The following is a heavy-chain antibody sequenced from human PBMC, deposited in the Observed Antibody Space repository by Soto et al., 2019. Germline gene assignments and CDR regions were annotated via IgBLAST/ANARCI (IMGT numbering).Heavy chain of an antibody. CDR2: ISGSGGST. CDR3: AKAESMITFGGVIAPYYFDY. V-gene: IGHV3-23*01. CDR1: GFTFSSYA. D-gene: IGHD3-16*02. J-gene: IGHJ4*02. Sequence: EVQLLESGGGLVQPGGSLRLSCAASGFTFSSYAMSWVRQAPGKGLEWVSAISGSGGSTYYADSVKGRFTISRDNSKNTLYLQMNSLRAEDTAVYYCAKAESMITFGGVIAPYYFDYWGQGTLVTVSS.